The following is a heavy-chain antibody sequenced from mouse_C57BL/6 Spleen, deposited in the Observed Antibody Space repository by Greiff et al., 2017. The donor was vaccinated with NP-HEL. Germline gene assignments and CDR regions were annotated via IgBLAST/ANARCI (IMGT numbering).Heavy chain of an antibody. CDR2: IYPGDGDT. D-gene: IGHD1-1*01. CDR1: GYAFSSSW. CDR3: ASSDTTVVEGTWFAY. Sequence: QVQLKESGPELVKPGASVKISCKASGYAFSSSWMNWVKQRPGKGLEWIGRIYPGDGDTNYNGKFKGKATLTADKSSSTAYMQLGSLTSEDSSVYFCASSDTTVVEGTWFAYWGQGTLVTVSA. J-gene: IGHJ3*01. V-gene: IGHV1-82*01.